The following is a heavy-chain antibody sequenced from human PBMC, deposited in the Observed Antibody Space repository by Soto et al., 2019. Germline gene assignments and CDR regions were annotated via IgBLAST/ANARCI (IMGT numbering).Heavy chain of an antibody. CDR1: GGSFSTYY. J-gene: IGHJ4*02. Sequence: QVQLQQWGAGLLKPSETLSFTCTVYGGSFSTYYWSWIRQPPGKGLEWIGEINHSGNTNYNPSLMGRVTMSFDTSKNQFSLKLNSVTAADTAVYYCTGPYPYYFDSWGQGTLVTVSS. CDR2: INHSGNT. V-gene: IGHV4-34*01. CDR3: TGPYPYYFDS.